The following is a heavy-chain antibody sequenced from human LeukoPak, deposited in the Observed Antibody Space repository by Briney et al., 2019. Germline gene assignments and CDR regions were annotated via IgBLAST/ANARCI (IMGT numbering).Heavy chain of an antibody. J-gene: IGHJ5*02. Sequence: TGGSLRLSCAASGFTFSISWMHWVRQAPGKGLAWVSHINSDGSRTDYADSVRGRFTISRDNAKNTLYLQMNSLRAEDTAVYYCAKARTVFNWFDPWGQGTLVTVSS. V-gene: IGHV3-74*01. CDR1: GFTFSISW. D-gene: IGHD4-11*01. CDR3: AKARTVFNWFDP. CDR2: INSDGSRT.